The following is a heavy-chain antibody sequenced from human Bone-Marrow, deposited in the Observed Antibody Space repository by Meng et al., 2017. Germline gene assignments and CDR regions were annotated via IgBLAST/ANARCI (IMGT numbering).Heavy chain of an antibody. J-gene: IGHJ4*02. CDR3: STGWDFDY. Sequence: EVQLLESGGGLVQPGGSLRLSCAGSGFTFSNAWMNWVRQAPGKGLEWVGRIKSKSDGGTIEYAAPVKGRIAISRDDSKNTVYLQVNTLNTEDTGVYYCSTGWDFDYWGQGTLVTVYS. CDR1: GFTFSNAW. V-gene: IGHV3-15*01. CDR2: IKSKSDGGTI. D-gene: IGHD1-26*01.